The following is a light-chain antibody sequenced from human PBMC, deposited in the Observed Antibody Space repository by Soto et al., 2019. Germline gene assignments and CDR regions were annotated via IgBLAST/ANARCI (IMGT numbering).Light chain of an antibody. CDR2: DAS. Sequence: DIQMTQCPATVSASVGDRFTITCLASQSISSWLAWYQQKPGKAPKLLIYDASSLESGVPSRFSGSGSGTEFTLTISSLQPDDFATYYCQQYNSYSRTFGQGTKVDI. V-gene: IGKV1-5*01. CDR3: QQYNSYSRT. J-gene: IGKJ1*01. CDR1: QSISSW.